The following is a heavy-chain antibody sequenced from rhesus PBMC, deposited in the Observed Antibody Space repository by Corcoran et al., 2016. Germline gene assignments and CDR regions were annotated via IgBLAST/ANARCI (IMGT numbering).Heavy chain of an antibody. CDR2: IIGDGTIT. V-gene: IGHV3S25*01. CDR3: TKEVGSD. J-gene: IGHJ4*01. D-gene: IGHD2-21*01. Sequence: EVHLVESGGGLAKPGGSLRLSCAASGFPFSAFCMTWVRQAPGKGLEWVSTIIGDGTITYYADSVKGRFTFSRDNSKNTLSLQINSLRAEDTAVYYCTKEVGSDWGQGVLVTVSS. CDR1: GFPFSAFC.